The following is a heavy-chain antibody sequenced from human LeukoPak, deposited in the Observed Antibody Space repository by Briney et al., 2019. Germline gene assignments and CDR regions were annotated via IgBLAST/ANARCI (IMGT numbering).Heavy chain of an antibody. CDR3: AKDGRHRIEGSGSYYAY. CDR2: INPSGGST. D-gene: IGHD3-10*01. J-gene: IGHJ4*02. CDR1: GYTFTSYY. V-gene: IGHV1-46*01. Sequence: ASVKVSCKASGYTFTSYYVHWVRQAPGQGLEWMGIINPSGGSTNYAQKFQGRVTMTREMSTSTVYMELSSLRSEDTAVYYCAKDGRHRIEGSGSYYAYWGQGTLVTVSS.